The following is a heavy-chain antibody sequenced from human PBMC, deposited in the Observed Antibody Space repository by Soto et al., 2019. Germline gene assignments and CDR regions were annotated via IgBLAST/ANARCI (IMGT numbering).Heavy chain of an antibody. CDR2: INHSGST. V-gene: IGHV4-34*01. CDR3: ARSTYYDILTGYHTEYFQH. CDR1: GGSFSGYY. D-gene: IGHD3-9*01. Sequence: SETLSLTCAVYGGSFSGYYWSWIRQPPGKGLEWIGEINHSGSTNYNPSLKSRVTISVDTSKNQFSLKLSSVTAADTAVYYCARSTYYDILTGYHTEYFQHWGQGTLVTVS. J-gene: IGHJ1*01.